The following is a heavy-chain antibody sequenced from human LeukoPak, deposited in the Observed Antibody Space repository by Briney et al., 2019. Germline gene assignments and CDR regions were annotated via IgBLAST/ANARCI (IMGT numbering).Heavy chain of an antibody. CDR1: GGTFSSYA. CDR3: ARHSLDYYYYGMDV. J-gene: IGHJ6*02. V-gene: IGHV1-69*04. Sequence: SVKVSCKASGGTFSSYAISWVRQAPGQGLEWMGRIIPILGIANYAQKFQGRVTITADKPTSTAYMELSSLRSEDTAVYYCARHSLDYYYYGMDVWGQGTTVTVSS. D-gene: IGHD2-15*01. CDR2: IIPILGIA.